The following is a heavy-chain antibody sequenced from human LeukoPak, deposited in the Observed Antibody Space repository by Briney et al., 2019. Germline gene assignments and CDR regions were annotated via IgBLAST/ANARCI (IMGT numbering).Heavy chain of an antibody. CDR1: GGTFSSYA. J-gene: IGHJ6*03. CDR2: IIPIFGTA. D-gene: IGHD3-16*01. V-gene: IGHV1-69*13. Sequence: SVKVSCKASGGTFSSYAISWVRQAPGQGLEWMGGIIPIFGTANYAQKFQGRVTITADESTSTAYMELSSLRSEDTAVYYCARGDYDPRRPYYYDYMDVWGKGTTVTVSS. CDR3: ARGDYDPRRPYYYDYMDV.